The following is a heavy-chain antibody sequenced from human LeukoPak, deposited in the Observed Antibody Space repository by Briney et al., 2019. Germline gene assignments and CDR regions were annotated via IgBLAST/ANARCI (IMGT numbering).Heavy chain of an antibody. J-gene: IGHJ4*02. CDR1: GFIFTDYF. CDR2: ISGSGSTI. CDR3: ARARPYDSSGYYYRQPYYFDY. D-gene: IGHD3-22*01. Sequence: GGSLRLSCAASGFIFTDYFMSWIRQAPGKGLEWVAYISGSGSTIYYADSVKGRFTISRDNAKNSLYLQMNSLRDEDTAVYYCARARPYDSSGYYYRQPYYFDYWGQGTLVTVSS. V-gene: IGHV3-11*01.